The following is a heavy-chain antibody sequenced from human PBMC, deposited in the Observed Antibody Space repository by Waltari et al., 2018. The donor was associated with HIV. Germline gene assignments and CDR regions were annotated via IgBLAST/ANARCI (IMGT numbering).Heavy chain of an antibody. CDR1: GFNVSSDY. D-gene: IGHD4-17*01. Sequence: EVQLVESGGGLFRPGGSLRLSCVVSGFNVSSDYMTWVRQPPGKGREWVATLYVPTTGTDRFYAPSVKGRFTISRDNSENTLYLQMSGRRAEDTAVYYCVRGSLMTTAAPWGQGTLVTVSS. J-gene: IGHJ5*02. V-gene: IGHV3-53*03. CDR2: LYVPTTGTDR. CDR3: VRGSLMTTAAP.